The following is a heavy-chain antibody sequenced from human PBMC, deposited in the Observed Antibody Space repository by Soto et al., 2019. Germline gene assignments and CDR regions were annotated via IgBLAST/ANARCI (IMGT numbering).Heavy chain of an antibody. V-gene: IGHV3-74*01. CDR3: VRTSLVVAAATREDY. Sequence: EVQLVESGGGLVQPGGSLRLSCAASGFTFSSYWMHWVRQAPGKALVWVSRLNSDGSSTSYADSVKGRFTISRDNAKNTLYLQMNSLRAEDTAVYYCVRTSLVVAAATREDYWGQGTLVTVSS. CDR1: GFTFSSYW. CDR2: LNSDGSST. D-gene: IGHD2-15*01. J-gene: IGHJ4*02.